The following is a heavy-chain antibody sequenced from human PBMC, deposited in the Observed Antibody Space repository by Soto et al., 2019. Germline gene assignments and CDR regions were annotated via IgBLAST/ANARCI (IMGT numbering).Heavy chain of an antibody. CDR3: AREVVVAASHYYMDV. Sequence: SETLSLTCTVSGGSISSGGYYWSWIRQHPGKGLEWIGYIYYSGSTYYNPSLKSRVTISVDTSKNQFSLKLSSVTAADTAVYYCAREVVVAASHYYMDVWGKGTTVTVSS. CDR1: GGSISSGGYY. V-gene: IGHV4-31*03. CDR2: IYYSGST. J-gene: IGHJ6*03. D-gene: IGHD2-15*01.